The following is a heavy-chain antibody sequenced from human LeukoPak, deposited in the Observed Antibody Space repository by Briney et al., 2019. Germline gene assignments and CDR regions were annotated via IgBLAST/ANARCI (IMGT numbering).Heavy chain of an antibody. Sequence: GASVKVSCKASGYTFTGYYMHWVRQAPGQGLEWMGWINPNSGGTNYAQKFQGRVTMTRDTSISTAYMELSRLRSDDTAVYYCAILVDSSSPTRRNSGVGYFDYWGQGTLVTVSS. J-gene: IGHJ4*02. CDR1: GYTFTGYY. D-gene: IGHD6-6*01. CDR2: INPNSGGT. CDR3: AILVDSSSPTRRNSGVGYFDY. V-gene: IGHV1-2*02.